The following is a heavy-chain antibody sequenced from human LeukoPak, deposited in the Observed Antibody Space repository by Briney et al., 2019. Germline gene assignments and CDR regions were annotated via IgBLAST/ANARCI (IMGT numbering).Heavy chain of an antibody. CDR3: SRQNSLNAFDI. CDR2: IYPGDSDT. CDR1: GYNFPTYW. D-gene: IGHD2-21*01. V-gene: IGHV5-51*01. J-gene: IGHJ3*02. Sequence: GESLEISCKGSGYNFPTYWIGWVRQMPGKGLEWMGFIYPGDSDTRYSPSFQGQVTISADKSISTAYLQWSSLKASDTAMYYCSRQNSLNAFDIWGQGTMVTVSS.